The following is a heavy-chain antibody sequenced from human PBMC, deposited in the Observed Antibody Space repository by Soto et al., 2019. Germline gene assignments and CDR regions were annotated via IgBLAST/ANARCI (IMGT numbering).Heavy chain of an antibody. CDR3: ARMNYYDTSGYPFDY. CDR2: IYFRGTT. Sequence: SVTLSLTCTVSGVSISSYYWILIRQPPGKGLEWIGYIYFRGTTNYNPSLKSRVTMSADTSKNQFSLKLNSVTAADTAVYYCARMNYYDTSGYPFDYWGQGMMVTVSS. J-gene: IGHJ4*02. V-gene: IGHV4-59*01. D-gene: IGHD3-22*01. CDR1: GVSISSYY.